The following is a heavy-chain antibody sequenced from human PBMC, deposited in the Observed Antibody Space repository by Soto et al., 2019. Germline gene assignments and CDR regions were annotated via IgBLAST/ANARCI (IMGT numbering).Heavy chain of an antibody. D-gene: IGHD4-17*01. CDR1: GFTFSSYW. CDR3: ARGSTVTKGGWYY. J-gene: IGHJ4*02. Sequence: EVQLVESGGGLVQPGGSLRLSCAASGFTFSSYWMSWVRQAPGKGLEWVANIKQDGSEKYYVDSVKGRFTISRDNAKNSQYLQMNSLRAEDTAGYYCARGSTVTKGGWYYWGQGTLVTVSS. CDR2: IKQDGSEK. V-gene: IGHV3-7*02.